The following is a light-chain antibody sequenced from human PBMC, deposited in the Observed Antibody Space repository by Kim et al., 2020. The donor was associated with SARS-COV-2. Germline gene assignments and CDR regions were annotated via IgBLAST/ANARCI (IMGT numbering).Light chain of an antibody. J-gene: IGLJ3*02. Sequence: QSVLTQPPSVSGAPGQRVTISCTGSSSNIGAGYDVHWYQQLPGTAPKLLIYGNSNRPSGVPDRFSGSKSGTSASLAITGLQAEDEADYYCQSYDSSLRGVFGGGTKGTVL. CDR3: QSYDSSLRGV. CDR2: GNS. V-gene: IGLV1-40*01. CDR1: SSNIGAGYD.